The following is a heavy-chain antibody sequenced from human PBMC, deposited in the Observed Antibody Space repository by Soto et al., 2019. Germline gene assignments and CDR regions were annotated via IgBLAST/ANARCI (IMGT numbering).Heavy chain of an antibody. CDR3: ARGGYGDY. V-gene: IGHV1-18*01. J-gene: IGHJ4*02. D-gene: IGHD1-1*01. CDR2: ISAHNGKT. Sequence: QVHLVQSGAEVKKPGASVKVSCKGSGYAFTTYGITWVRQAPGQGLEWMGWISAHNGKTNYAQKLQGRVTVTRDTSPSTAYLELRSLRSDVTAVYYCARGGYGDYWGQGALVTVSS. CDR1: GYAFTTYG.